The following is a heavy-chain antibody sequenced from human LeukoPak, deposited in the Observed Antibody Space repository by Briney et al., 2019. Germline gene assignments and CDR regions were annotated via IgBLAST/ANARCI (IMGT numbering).Heavy chain of an antibody. CDR1: GGSVSSGSYY. Sequence: SETLSLTCTVSGGSVSSGSYYWSWIRQPPGKGLEWIGYIYYSGSTNYNPSLKSRVTISVDTSKNQFSLKLSSVTAADTAVYYCARNHWVKCGDYPYYFDYWGQGTLVTVSS. CDR3: ARNHWVKCGDYPYYFDY. J-gene: IGHJ4*02. D-gene: IGHD4-17*01. V-gene: IGHV4-61*01. CDR2: IYYSGST.